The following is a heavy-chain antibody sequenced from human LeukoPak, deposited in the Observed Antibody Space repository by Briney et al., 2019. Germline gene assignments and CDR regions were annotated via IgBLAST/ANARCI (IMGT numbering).Heavy chain of an antibody. CDR2: ISISSFYI. V-gene: IGHV3-21*01. J-gene: IGHJ4*02. CDR3: ARRQDTDMVFLDY. D-gene: IGHD5-18*01. Sequence: PGGSLRLSCAASGFIFSSYSMNWVRQAPGKGLEWVSPISISSFYIYYADSVKGRFTISRDNAKNSLYLQMNSLRAEDTAVYYCARRQDTDMVFLDYWGQGTLVTVSS. CDR1: GFIFSSYS.